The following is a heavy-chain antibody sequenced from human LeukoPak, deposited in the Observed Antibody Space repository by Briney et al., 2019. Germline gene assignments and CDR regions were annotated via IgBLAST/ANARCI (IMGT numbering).Heavy chain of an antibody. CDR3: ARSSYFDY. J-gene: IGHJ4*02. CDR1: GFTFSSYE. Sequence: PGGSLRLSCAASGFTFSSYEMNWARQAPGKGLEWVSYISSGGGTIYYADSVKGRFTISRDNAKNSLYLQMNSLRAEDTAVCYCARSSYFDYWGQGTLVAVSS. D-gene: IGHD1-26*01. V-gene: IGHV3-48*03. CDR2: ISSGGGTI.